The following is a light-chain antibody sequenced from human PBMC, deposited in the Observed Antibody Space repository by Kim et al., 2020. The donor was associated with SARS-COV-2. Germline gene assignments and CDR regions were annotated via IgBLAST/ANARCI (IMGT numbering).Light chain of an antibody. CDR2: AGS. V-gene: IGKV1-16*01. Sequence: VGDRVTMKGRANKEVRGFLDWLQQKPGKAPTSLSYAGSRWNSGVPERFSGSVSGTDFTLTISRLQPEDVASYYCKQYKTYRWTFGEGTKVDIK. J-gene: IGKJ1*01. CDR1: KEVRGF. CDR3: KQYKTYRWT.